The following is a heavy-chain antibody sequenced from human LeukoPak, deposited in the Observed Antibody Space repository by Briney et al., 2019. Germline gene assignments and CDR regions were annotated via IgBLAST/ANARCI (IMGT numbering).Heavy chain of an antibody. Sequence: SVTVSCTASGGTFSSYAISWVRQAPGQGLEWMGRIIPILGIANYAQKFQGRVTITADKSTSTAYMELSSLRSEDTAVYCCATDSRANGGKLLSPGYYFDYWGQGTLVTVSS. CDR3: ATDSRANGGKLLSPGYYFDY. J-gene: IGHJ4*02. CDR1: GGTFSSYA. D-gene: IGHD4-23*01. V-gene: IGHV1-69*04. CDR2: IIPILGIA.